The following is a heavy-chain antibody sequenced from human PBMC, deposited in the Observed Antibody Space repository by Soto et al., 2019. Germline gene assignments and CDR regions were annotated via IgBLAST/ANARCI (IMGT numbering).Heavy chain of an antibody. Sequence: PGGSLRLSCAASGFTFSSYGMHWVRQAPGKGLEWVAVISYDGSNKYYADSVKGRFTISRDNSKNTLYLQMNSLRAEDTAVYYCARKKQLARSNWFDPWGQGTLVTVS. V-gene: IGHV3-30*03. D-gene: IGHD6-6*01. CDR2: ISYDGSNK. J-gene: IGHJ5*02. CDR3: ARKKQLARSNWFDP. CDR1: GFTFSSYG.